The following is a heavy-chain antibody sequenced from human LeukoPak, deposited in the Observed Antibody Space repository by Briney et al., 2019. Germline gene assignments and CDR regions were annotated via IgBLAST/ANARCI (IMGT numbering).Heavy chain of an antibody. D-gene: IGHD3-16*01. CDR1: GFTFGNSA. V-gene: IGHV3-23*01. J-gene: IGHJ6*03. CDR3: AKDGSWGDYQFYFYIDV. CDR2: ISASGHYT. Sequence: GGSLRLSCAVSGFTFGNSAMGWVRQAPGKGLEWISGISASGHYTYTADSLKGRFTISRDNSKNTLYLQMNNLRAEDTALYYCAKDGSWGDYQFYFYIDVWGNGTTVTVSS.